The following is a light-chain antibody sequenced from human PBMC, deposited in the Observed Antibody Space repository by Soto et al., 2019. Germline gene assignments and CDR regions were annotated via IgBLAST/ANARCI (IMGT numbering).Light chain of an antibody. Sequence: EVVLTQSPATLSLSPGERATLSCRASQSISSYLAWYQQKPGQAPRLLIYDASNRATGIPARFSGSGSGTDFTLTISSLKPEDFAVYYCQQRSDWPPWTFGQGTKVDI. CDR1: QSISSY. CDR3: QQRSDWPPWT. J-gene: IGKJ1*01. CDR2: DAS. V-gene: IGKV3-11*01.